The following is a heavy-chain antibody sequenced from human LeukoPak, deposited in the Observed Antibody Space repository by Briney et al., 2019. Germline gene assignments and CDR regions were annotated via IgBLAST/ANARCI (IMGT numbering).Heavy chain of an antibody. CDR3: AKQQLVSTPFDY. V-gene: IGHV3-23*01. CDR2: ISGNGGRT. D-gene: IGHD6-13*01. CDR1: GFTFNNYA. J-gene: IGHJ4*02. Sequence: GGSLRLSCATSGFTFNNYAMSWVRQAPGKGLEWVAAISGNGGRTYYRDSVKGRFTISRDNPKNTLYLLMNSLSAEDTALYYCAKQQLVSTPFDYWGQGTLVTVSS.